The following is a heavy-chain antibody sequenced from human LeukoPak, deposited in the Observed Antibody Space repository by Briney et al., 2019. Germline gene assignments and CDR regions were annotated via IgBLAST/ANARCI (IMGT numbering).Heavy chain of an antibody. CDR2: IRQDGSEK. V-gene: IGHV3-7*03. CDR1: GFTFSSYA. J-gene: IGHJ4*02. CDR3: ARGHYYFDY. Sequence: GGSLRLSCAASGFTFSSYAMSWVRQAPGKGLEWVANIRQDGSEKYYVDSVKGRFTISRDTAKNSLYLQMNSLRAEDTAVYYCARGHYYFDYWGQETLVTVSS.